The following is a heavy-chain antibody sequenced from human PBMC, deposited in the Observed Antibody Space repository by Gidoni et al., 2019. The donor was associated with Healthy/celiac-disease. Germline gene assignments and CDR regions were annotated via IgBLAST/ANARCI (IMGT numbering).Heavy chain of an antibody. V-gene: IGHV4-39*07. CDR3: ARASSGWADWFDP. CDR1: GGSISSSSYY. Sequence: QLQLQESGPGLVKPSETLYLTCTVSGGSISSSSYYWGWIRQPPGKGLEWIGSIYYSGSTYYNPSLKSRVTISVDTSKNQFSLKLSSLTAADTAVYYCARASSGWADWFDPWGQGTLVTVSS. D-gene: IGHD6-19*01. CDR2: IYYSGST. J-gene: IGHJ5*02.